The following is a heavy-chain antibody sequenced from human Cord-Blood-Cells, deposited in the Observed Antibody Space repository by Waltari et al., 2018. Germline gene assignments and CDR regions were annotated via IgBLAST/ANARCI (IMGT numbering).Heavy chain of an antibody. V-gene: IGHV3-30-3*01. CDR3: ARDRATMVQGVIDY. D-gene: IGHD3-10*01. J-gene: IGHJ4*02. CDR2: ISYDGSNK. CDR1: GLTFSTSA. Sequence: QVQLVESGGGVVQPGRSLRLSCAASGLTFSTSATHWVCQAQGKGLEWVAVISYDGSNKYYADSVKGRFTISRDNSKNTLYLQMNSLRAEDTAVYYCARDRATMVQGVIDYWGQGTLVTVSS.